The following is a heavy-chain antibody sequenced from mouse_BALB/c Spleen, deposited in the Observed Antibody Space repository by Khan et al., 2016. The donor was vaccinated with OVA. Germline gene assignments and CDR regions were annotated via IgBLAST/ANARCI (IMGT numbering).Heavy chain of an antibody. J-gene: IGHJ3*01. CDR2: IDPKTGVT. Sequence: QVQLQQSGAELVRPGASVTLSCKASGYTFPDYELHWVKQTPVHGLEWIGVIDPKTGVTTYNQKFKGKATLTADKSSSKAYMELRSLTSEDSAVXYCTRSSFAYWGQGTLVTVSA. CDR1: GYTFPDYE. CDR3: TRSSFAY. V-gene: IGHV1-15*01.